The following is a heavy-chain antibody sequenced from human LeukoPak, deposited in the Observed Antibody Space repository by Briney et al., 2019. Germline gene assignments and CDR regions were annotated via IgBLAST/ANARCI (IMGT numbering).Heavy chain of an antibody. CDR1: GFSFSSYG. Sequence: GGSLRLSCAASGFSFSSYGMLWVRQAPGKGLEWVAVIWYDASEKFYADSVKGRFAISRDNSKNTLDLQMSSLRAEDTALYYCARLRGNIAFGIWGQGTMVTVSS. CDR3: ARLRGNIAFGI. V-gene: IGHV3-33*01. J-gene: IGHJ3*02. CDR2: IWYDASEK.